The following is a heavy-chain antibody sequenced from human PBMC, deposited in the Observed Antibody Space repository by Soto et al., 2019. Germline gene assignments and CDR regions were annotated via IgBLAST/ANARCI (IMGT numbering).Heavy chain of an antibody. D-gene: IGHD1-20*01. Sequence: QVQLVESGGGVVQPGRSLRLSCAASGFTFGTYAMHWVRQAPGKGLEWVAVTSYDGGNEHYAASVKGRFTISRDNSKNTLYLQMISLRGEDTAVYYCARGKYDWNDPIDYWGQGTLAIVSS. CDR1: GFTFGTYA. J-gene: IGHJ4*02. CDR2: TSYDGGNE. CDR3: ARGKYDWNDPIDY. V-gene: IGHV3-30*03.